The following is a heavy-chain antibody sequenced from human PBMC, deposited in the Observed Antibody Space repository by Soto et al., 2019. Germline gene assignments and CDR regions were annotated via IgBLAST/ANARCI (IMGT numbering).Heavy chain of an antibody. J-gene: IGHJ4*02. CDR3: LCDAALALFY. CDR1: GGSISSSSYY. V-gene: IGHV4-39*01. CDR2: IYYSGST. Sequence: SETLSLTCTVSGGSISSSSYYWGWIRQPPGKGLEWIGSIYYSGSTYYNPSLKSRVTISVDTSKNQFSLKLSSVTAADTAVYYCLCDAALALFYWGQGTLVTVSS. D-gene: IGHD6-25*01.